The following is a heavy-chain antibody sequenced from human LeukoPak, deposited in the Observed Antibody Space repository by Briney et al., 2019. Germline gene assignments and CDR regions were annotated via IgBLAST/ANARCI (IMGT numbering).Heavy chain of an antibody. V-gene: IGHV3-23*01. J-gene: IGHJ4*02. CDR2: ISGGGGGT. Sequence: GGSLRLSCAASGFTLRSYAMSWVRQPPGQGLEWVSSISGGGGGTYYANSVRGRFTISRDNSKSTLYLQMNGLRAEDTAVYYCAKISTPIPAAGAMDNWGQGTLVTVSS. CDR1: GFTLRSYA. D-gene: IGHD6-13*01. CDR3: AKISTPIPAAGAMDN.